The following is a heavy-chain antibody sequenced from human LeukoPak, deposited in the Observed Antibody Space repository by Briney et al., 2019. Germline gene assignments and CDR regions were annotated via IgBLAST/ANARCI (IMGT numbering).Heavy chain of an antibody. CDR1: GFSFSRYW. D-gene: IGHD1-1*01. CDR3: AKEGAYPITTYDS. Sequence: QPGGSLRLSCAASGFSFSRYWMNWVRQAPGKGLEWVANIKGDGNEKNYVDSVKGRFSISRDNARNSLYLQMDSLRAEDTAVYYCAKEGAYPITTYDSWGQGALVSVSS. CDR2: IKGDGNEK. J-gene: IGHJ5*01. V-gene: IGHV3-7*01.